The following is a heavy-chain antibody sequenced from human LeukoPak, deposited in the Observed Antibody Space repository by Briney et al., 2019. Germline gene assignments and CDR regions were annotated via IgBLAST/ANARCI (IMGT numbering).Heavy chain of an antibody. D-gene: IGHD3-9*01. CDR1: RLSFDNYA. V-gene: IGHV3-43*02. J-gene: IGHJ5*02. Sequence: GGSLRLSCPAARLSFDNYAMHWVRQAPGKGLEWVSLISGEGGSTFYADSVKGRFTISRDNSKNSLYLQVNSLRTEDTALYYCAKAISISGFDPWGQGTLVTVCS. CDR3: AKAISISGFDP. CDR2: ISGEGGST.